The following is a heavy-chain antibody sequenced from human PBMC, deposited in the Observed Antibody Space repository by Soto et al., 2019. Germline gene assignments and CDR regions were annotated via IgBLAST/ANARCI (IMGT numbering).Heavy chain of an antibody. CDR3: VKSRGGNNFDFFD. CDR1: GFTFSSYA. D-gene: IGHD5-12*01. J-gene: IGHJ4*02. Sequence: PGGSLRLSCSASGFTFSSYAMHWVRQAPGKGLEYVSGVRGNGDPPFYADSVKGRFTISRDNSKNTPYLQMSSLIADDTAVHYCVKSRGGNNFDFFDWGQGALVTVSS. V-gene: IGHV3-64D*06. CDR2: VRGNGDPP.